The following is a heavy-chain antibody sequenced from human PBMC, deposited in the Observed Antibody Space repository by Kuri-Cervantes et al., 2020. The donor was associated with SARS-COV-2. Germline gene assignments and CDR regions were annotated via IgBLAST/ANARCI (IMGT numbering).Heavy chain of an antibody. Sequence: GESLKISCAAAGFTFSSYAMSWVRQAPGKVLEWVSAISGSGGSTYYADSVKGRFTISRDNSKTTLYLQMNSLRAEDTAVYYCARDLNGGSDYWGQGTLVTVSS. D-gene: IGHD3-10*01. CDR1: GFTFSSYA. CDR2: ISGSGGST. J-gene: IGHJ4*02. CDR3: ARDLNGGSDY. V-gene: IGHV3-23*01.